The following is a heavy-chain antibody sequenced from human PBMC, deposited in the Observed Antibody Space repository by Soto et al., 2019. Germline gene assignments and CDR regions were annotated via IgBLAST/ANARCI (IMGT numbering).Heavy chain of an antibody. J-gene: IGHJ5*02. CDR3: ARQELYRNWFEP. CDR1: GGSISSYY. D-gene: IGHD1-7*01. CDR2: IYYSGST. Sequence: QVQLQDSGPGLVKPSETLSLTCTVSGGSISSYYWIWIRQPPGKGLEWIGYIYYSGSTNYNPSLKSRVTISVDTAKNQFSLKLSAVTAADTAVYYCARQELYRNWFEPCGQGTLVTVSA. V-gene: IGHV4-59*08.